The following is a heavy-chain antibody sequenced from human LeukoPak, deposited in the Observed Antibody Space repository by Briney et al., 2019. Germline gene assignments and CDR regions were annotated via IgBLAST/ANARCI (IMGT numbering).Heavy chain of an antibody. D-gene: IGHD2-8*01. CDR3: ARGEGTNTPVNFDY. Sequence: SETLSLTCAVYGGSFSGYYWSSIRQPPGKGLEWIGEMNHSGSAKYNPSLKSRVTISVDTSKNQFSLKLSSVTAADTAVHYCARGEGTNTPVNFDYWGQGTLVTVSS. CDR1: GGSFSGYY. CDR2: MNHSGSA. J-gene: IGHJ4*02. V-gene: IGHV4-34*01.